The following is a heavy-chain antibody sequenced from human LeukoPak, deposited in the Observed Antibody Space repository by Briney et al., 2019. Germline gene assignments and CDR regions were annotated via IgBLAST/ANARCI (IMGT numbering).Heavy chain of an antibody. CDR2: ISWNSGSI. CDR3: AKDKGAVDDAFDI. D-gene: IGHD6-19*01. Sequence: GRSLRLSCAASGFTFDDYAMHWVRHAPGKGLEQVSGISWNSGSIGYADSVKGRFTISRDNAKNSLYLQMNSLRAEDTALYYCAKDKGAVDDAFDIWGQGTMVTVSS. CDR1: GFTFDDYA. V-gene: IGHV3-9*01. J-gene: IGHJ3*02.